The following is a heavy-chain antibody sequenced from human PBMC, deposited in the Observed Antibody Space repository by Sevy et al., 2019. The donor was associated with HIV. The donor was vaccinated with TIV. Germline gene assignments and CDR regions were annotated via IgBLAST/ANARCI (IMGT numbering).Heavy chain of an antibody. CDR3: ARVSYYDSSGYYLDY. CDR1: VGSISSGGYY. D-gene: IGHD3-22*01. V-gene: IGHV4-31*03. Sequence: SETLSLTCTVSVGSISSGGYYWSWIRQHPGKGLEWIGYIYYSGSTYYNPSLKSRVTISVDTSKNQFSLKLSSVTAADTAVYYCARVSYYDSSGYYLDYWGQGTLVTVSS. CDR2: IYYSGST. J-gene: IGHJ4*02.